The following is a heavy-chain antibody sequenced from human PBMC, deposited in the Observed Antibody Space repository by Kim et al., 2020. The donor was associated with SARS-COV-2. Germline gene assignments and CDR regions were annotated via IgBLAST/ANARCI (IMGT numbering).Heavy chain of an antibody. J-gene: IGHJ6*02. Sequence: GGSLRLSSAASGFTFSSYGMHWVRQAPGKGLEWVAVIWYDGSNKYYADSVKGRFTISRDNSKNTLYLQMNSLRAEDTAVYYCARGKRHYYGSGSQYYYYYYGMDVWGQGTTVTVSS. D-gene: IGHD3-10*01. CDR2: IWYDGSNK. V-gene: IGHV3-33*01. CDR3: ARGKRHYYGSGSQYYYYYYGMDV. CDR1: GFTFSSYG.